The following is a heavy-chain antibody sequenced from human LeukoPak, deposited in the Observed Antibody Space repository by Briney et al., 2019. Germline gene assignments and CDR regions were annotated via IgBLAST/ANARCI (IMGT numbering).Heavy chain of an antibody. J-gene: IGHJ4*02. CDR1: GFTFSSYW. CDR3: ASTRWLRLFFDY. Sequence: GGSLRLSCAASGFTFSSYWMSWVRQAPGKGLEWVANIKQDGSEKYYVDSVRGRFTISRDNAKNSLYLQMNSLRAEDTAVYYCASTRWLRLFFDYWGQGTLVTVSS. V-gene: IGHV3-7*01. D-gene: IGHD5-12*01. CDR2: IKQDGSEK.